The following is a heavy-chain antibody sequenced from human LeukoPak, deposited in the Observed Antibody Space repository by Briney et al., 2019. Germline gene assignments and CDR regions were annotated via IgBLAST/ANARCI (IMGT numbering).Heavy chain of an antibody. V-gene: IGHV3-23*01. CDR1: GFTFSSYA. CDR2: ISGSGGST. Sequence: QAGGSLRLSCAASGFTFSSYAMSWVRQAPGKGLEWVSAISGSGGSTYYADSVKGRFTISRDNSKNTLYLQMHSLRAEDTAVYYCAKPAYSQYYFDYWGQGTLVTVSS. D-gene: IGHD4-11*01. CDR3: AKPAYSQYYFDY. J-gene: IGHJ4*02.